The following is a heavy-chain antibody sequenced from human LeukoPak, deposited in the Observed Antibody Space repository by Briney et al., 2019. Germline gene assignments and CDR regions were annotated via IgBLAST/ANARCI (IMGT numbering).Heavy chain of an antibody. Sequence: SETLSLTCAVYGGSFSGYYWSWIRQPPGKGLEWIGEINHSGSTNYNPSLKSRVTISVDTSKNQFSLKLSSVAAADTAVYYCARAPDFTMVRGVIDYWGQGTLVTVSS. CDR3: ARAPDFTMVRGVIDY. J-gene: IGHJ4*02. CDR1: GGSFSGYY. D-gene: IGHD3-10*01. CDR2: INHSGST. V-gene: IGHV4-34*01.